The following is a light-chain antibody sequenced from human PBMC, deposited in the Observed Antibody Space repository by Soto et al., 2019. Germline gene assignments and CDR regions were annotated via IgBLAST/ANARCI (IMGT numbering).Light chain of an antibody. CDR1: QTVSRN. CDR3: QQYVDWPRT. CDR2: SAS. J-gene: IGKJ5*01. V-gene: IGKV3-15*01. Sequence: EIVMTPSPATLSVSPGERATLSCRSSQTVSRNLAWYQQKPGQAPRLLLYSASTRAAGIPARFSGSGSGTEFTLTISSLQSEDFAVYYCQQYVDWPRTFGQGTRLEIK.